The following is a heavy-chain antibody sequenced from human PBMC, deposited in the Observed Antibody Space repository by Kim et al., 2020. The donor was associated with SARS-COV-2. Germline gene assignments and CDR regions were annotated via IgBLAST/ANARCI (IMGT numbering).Heavy chain of an antibody. CDR2: ISSSSSYI. CDR1: GFTFSSYS. Sequence: GGSLRLSCAASGFTFSSYSMNWVRQAPGKGLEWVSSISSSSSYIYYADSVKGRFTISRDNAKNSLYLQMNSLRAEDTAVYYCATIVVVAAPHYYGMDVWGHGTTVTVSS. CDR3: ATIVVVAAPHYYGMDV. V-gene: IGHV3-21*01. J-gene: IGHJ6*02. D-gene: IGHD2-15*01.